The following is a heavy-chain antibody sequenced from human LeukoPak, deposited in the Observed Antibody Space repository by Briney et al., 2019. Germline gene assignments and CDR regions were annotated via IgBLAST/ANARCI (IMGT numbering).Heavy chain of an antibody. CDR1: GGSISSGSW. D-gene: IGHD1-20*01. CDR2: IYHSGST. J-gene: IGHJ3*02. CDR3: ARDRITGSGGNAFDI. V-gene: IGHV4-4*02. Sequence: PSGTLSLTCAVSGGSISSGSWWSWVRPPPGKGLEWIGEIYHSGSTNYNPSLKSRVTISVDKSKNQFSLRLSSVTAADTAVYYCARDRITGSGGNAFDIWGQGTMVTVSS.